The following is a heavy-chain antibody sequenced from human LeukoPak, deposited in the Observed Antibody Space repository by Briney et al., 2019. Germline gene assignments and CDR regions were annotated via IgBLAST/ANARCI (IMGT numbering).Heavy chain of an antibody. CDR2: ISYDGSNK. CDR3: ARYCSSTSCYGAFDI. J-gene: IGHJ3*02. CDR1: GFTFSSYA. Sequence: GRFLRLSCAASGFTFSSYAMHWVRQAPGKGLEWVAVISYDGSNKYYADSVKGRFTISRDNSKNTLYLQMNSLRAEDTAVYYCARYCSSTSCYGAFDIWGQGTMVTVSS. V-gene: IGHV3-30-3*01. D-gene: IGHD2-2*01.